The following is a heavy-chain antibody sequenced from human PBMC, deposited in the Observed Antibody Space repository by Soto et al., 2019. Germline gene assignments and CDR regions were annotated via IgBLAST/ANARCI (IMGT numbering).Heavy chain of an antibody. CDR3: ARLVNQIMVRGVRVRKYGMDV. CDR2: IIPIFGTA. Sequence: SVKVSCKASGGTFSSYAISWVRQAPGQGLEWMGGIIPIFGTANYAQKFQGRVTITADESTSTAYMELSSLRSEDTAVYYCARLVNQIMVRGVRVRKYGMDVWGQGTTVTVSS. D-gene: IGHD3-10*01. V-gene: IGHV1-69*13. CDR1: GGTFSSYA. J-gene: IGHJ6*02.